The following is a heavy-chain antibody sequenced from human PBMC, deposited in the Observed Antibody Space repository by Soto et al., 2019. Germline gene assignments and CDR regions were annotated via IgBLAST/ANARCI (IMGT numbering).Heavy chain of an antibody. Sequence: QVELKESGGGVVQPGRSLTLSCAASGFTFSNYGMHWVRQSPGKGLEWVAAIFDDGSNNQYADSVKGRFSISRDNSKDTLFLXXXNLRAEDTAFYYCARWTGKFTFD. CDR2: IFDDGSNN. V-gene: IGHV3-33*01. CDR1: GFTFSNYG. D-gene: IGHD5-12*01. J-gene: IGHJ4*01. CDR3: ARWTGKFTFD.